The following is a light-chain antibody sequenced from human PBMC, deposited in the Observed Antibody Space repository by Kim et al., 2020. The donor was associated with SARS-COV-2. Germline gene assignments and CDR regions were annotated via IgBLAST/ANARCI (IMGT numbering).Light chain of an antibody. CDR1: SSDIGVYNY. CDR3: TSFTTSNTYV. Sequence: QSALTQPASVSGSPGQSITISCTGSSSDIGVYNYVSWYQQHPGKAPKLIIFDVSRRPSGVSNHFSGSKSGNTASLTISGLQAEDEADYFCTSFTTSNTYVLGTGTKVTVL. CDR2: DVS. J-gene: IGLJ1*01. V-gene: IGLV2-14*03.